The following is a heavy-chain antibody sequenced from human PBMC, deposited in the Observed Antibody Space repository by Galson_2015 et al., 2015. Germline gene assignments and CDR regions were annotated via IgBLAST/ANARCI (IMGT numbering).Heavy chain of an antibody. CDR2: ISSSSSTI. V-gene: IGHV3-48*02. CDR1: GFTFSSYS. Sequence: SLRLSCAASGFTFSSYSMNWVRQAPGKGLEWVSYISSSSSTIYYADSVKGRFTISRDNAKNSLYLQMNSLRDEDTAVYYCARDQSITMIGDDAFDIWGQGTMVTVSS. J-gene: IGHJ3*02. CDR3: ARDQSITMIGDDAFDI. D-gene: IGHD3-22*01.